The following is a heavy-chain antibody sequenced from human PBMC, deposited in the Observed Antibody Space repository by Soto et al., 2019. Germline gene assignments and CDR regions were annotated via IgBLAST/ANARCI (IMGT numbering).Heavy chain of an antibody. V-gene: IGHV1-8*01. CDR2: LKPSSGDA. Sequence: QVQLVQSGAEVKKPGASVKVSCKASGYNFKSYDINWVRQATGQGLEWMGWLKPSSGDAGYAEKFQGRLTMTRNTSTSTVFMELRSLRSEDTAVYYCVRDNWSSNFDYYGMDVWGHGSTVIVSS. D-gene: IGHD1-20*01. J-gene: IGHJ6*02. CDR1: GYNFKSYD. CDR3: VRDNWSSNFDYYGMDV.